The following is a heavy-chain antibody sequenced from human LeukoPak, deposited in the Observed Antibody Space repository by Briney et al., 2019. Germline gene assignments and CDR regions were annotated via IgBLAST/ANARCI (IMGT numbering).Heavy chain of an antibody. Sequence: QPGGSLRLSCATSRFIFSSYWMTWVRRTPGKGLEWVASINQDGSDKYYVDSVKGRFTISRDNAKNSLYLQMNSLRAEDTAVYYCARDGSGYYEDAFDIWGQGTMVTVSS. CDR3: ARDGSGYYEDAFDI. D-gene: IGHD3-3*01. V-gene: IGHV3-7*01. J-gene: IGHJ3*02. CDR2: INQDGSDK. CDR1: RFIFSSYW.